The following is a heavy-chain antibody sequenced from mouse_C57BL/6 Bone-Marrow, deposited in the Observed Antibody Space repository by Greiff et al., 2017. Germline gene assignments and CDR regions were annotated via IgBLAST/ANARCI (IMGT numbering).Heavy chain of an antibody. Sequence: QVQLQQPGAELVKPGASVKLSCKASGYTFTSYYMYWVKQRPGQGLEWIGGINPSNGGTNFNEKFKSKATLTVDKSSSTAYMQLSSLTSEDSAVYYCTREGYSYYFDYWGQGTTRTVSS. J-gene: IGHJ2*01. V-gene: IGHV1S81*02. CDR3: TREGYSYYFDY. D-gene: IGHD2-3*01. CDR1: GYTFTSYY. CDR2: INPSNGGT.